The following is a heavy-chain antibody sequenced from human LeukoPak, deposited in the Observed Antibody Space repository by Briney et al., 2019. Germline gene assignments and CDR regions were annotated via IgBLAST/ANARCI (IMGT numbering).Heavy chain of an antibody. J-gene: IGHJ1*01. CDR1: GGTFSSYA. Sequence: GASVKVSCKASGGTFSSYAISWVRQAPGQGLEWMGGIIPIFGTANYAQKFQGRVTITADESTSTAYMELSSLRSEDTAVYYCARENLYSSGSFQHWGQGTLVTVSS. D-gene: IGHD6-25*01. V-gene: IGHV1-69*13. CDR3: ARENLYSSGSFQH. CDR2: IIPIFGTA.